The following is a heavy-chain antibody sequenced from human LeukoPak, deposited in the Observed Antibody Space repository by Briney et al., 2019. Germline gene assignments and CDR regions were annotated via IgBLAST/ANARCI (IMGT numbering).Heavy chain of an antibody. CDR1: GGTFSSYA. D-gene: IGHD4/OR15-4a*01. J-gene: IGHJ3*02. CDR3: ARDLSANAGGAFDI. V-gene: IGHV1-69*01. CDR2: IIPIFGTA. Sequence: ASVKVSCKASGGTFSSYAISWVRQAPGQGLEWMGGIIPIFGTANYAQKFQGRVTITADESTSTAYMELSSLRSEDTAVYYCARDLSANAGGAFDIWGQGTMVTVSS.